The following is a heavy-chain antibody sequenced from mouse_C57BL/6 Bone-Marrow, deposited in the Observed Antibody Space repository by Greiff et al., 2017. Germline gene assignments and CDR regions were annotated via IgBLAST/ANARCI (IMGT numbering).Heavy chain of an antibody. J-gene: IGHJ4*01. D-gene: IGHD2-3*01. V-gene: IGHV7-3*01. CDR2: IRNKANGYTT. Sequence: EVKLMESGGGLVQPGGSLSLSCAASGFTFTDYYMSWVRQPPGKALEWLGFIRNKANGYTTEYSASVKGRFTISRDNSQIVLYLQMNALRAEYSATYYGARCIYDGYYLYAMDYWGQGTSVTVSA. CDR3: ARCIYDGYYLYAMDY. CDR1: GFTFTDYY.